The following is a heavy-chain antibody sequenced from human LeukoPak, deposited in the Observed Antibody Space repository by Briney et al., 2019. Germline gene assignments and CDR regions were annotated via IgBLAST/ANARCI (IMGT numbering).Heavy chain of an antibody. V-gene: IGHV4-59*01. CDR3: ARGGPPFGYDILTGYYLGNAFDI. CDR2: IYYSGST. Sequence: SETLSLTCTVSGGSISSYYWSWIRQPPGKGLEWIGYIYYSGSTNYNPSLKSRVTISVDTSKNQFSLKLSSVTAADTAVYYCARGGPPFGYDILTGYYLGNAFDIWAKGQWSPSLQ. CDR1: GGSISSYY. D-gene: IGHD3-9*01. J-gene: IGHJ3*02.